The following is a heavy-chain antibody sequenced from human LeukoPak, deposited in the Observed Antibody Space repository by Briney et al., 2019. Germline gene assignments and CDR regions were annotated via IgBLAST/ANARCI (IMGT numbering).Heavy chain of an antibody. V-gene: IGHV1-2*02. CDR1: GYTFTGYY. CDR3: ARLYSGYGNYYYYMDV. CDR2: INPNSDGT. D-gene: IGHD5-12*01. J-gene: IGHJ6*03. Sequence: ASVKVSCKASGYTFTGYYMHWVRQAPGQGLEWMGWINPNSDGTNYAQKFQGRVTMTGDTSISTAYMELSSLRSDDTAVYYCARLYSGYGNYYYYMDVWGKGTTVTVSS.